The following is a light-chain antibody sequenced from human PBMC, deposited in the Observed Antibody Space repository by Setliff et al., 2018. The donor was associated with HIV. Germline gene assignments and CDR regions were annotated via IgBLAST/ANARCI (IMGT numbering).Light chain of an antibody. CDR2: VVT. Sequence: QSALTQPASVSGSPGQSITLSCTGTDSDIGNYNYVSWYQQHPGKAPKLLIYVVTNRLSGVSNRFSGSKSGNTASLTISGLQAEDEADYYCSSYTTSSSWVFGGGTQLTVL. J-gene: IGLJ3*02. CDR1: DSDIGNYNY. CDR3: SSYTTSSSWV. V-gene: IGLV2-14*03.